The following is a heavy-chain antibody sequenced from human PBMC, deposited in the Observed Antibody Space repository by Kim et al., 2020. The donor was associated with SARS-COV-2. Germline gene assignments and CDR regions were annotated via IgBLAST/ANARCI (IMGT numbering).Heavy chain of an antibody. D-gene: IGHD6-13*01. CDR3: AREFSIAAAGCLDY. Sequence: SGKSRITITPDTSKNQFSLQLNSVTPEDTAVYYCAREFSIAAAGCLDYWGQGTLVTVSS. J-gene: IGHJ4*02. V-gene: IGHV6-1*01.